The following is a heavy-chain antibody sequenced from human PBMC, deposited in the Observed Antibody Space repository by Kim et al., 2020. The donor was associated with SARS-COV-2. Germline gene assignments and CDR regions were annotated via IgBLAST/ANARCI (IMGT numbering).Heavy chain of an antibody. J-gene: IGHJ4*02. CDR1: GLTFSGVW. CDR2: IKSKIAGGTI. CDR3: ATDDLYDKSGGQTFDFFDH. Sequence: GGSLRLSCAASGLTFSGVWMSWVRQAPGKGLEWVGRIKSKIAGGTIDYAAPGRGRFTISRDDSKNTLYLQMNSLKTEDTAVYFCATDDLYDKSGGQTFDFFDHWGQGTLVTVSA. V-gene: IGHV3-15*01. D-gene: IGHD3-22*01.